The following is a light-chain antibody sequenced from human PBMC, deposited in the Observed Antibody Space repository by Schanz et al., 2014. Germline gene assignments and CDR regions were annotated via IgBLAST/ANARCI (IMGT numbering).Light chain of an antibody. CDR2: GAS. CDR1: QSISSY. V-gene: IGKV3D-15*01. Sequence: EIVLTQSPATLSLSPGERATLSCRASQSISSYLAWYQQKPGQAPRLLIYGASSRATGIPDRFSGSGSGTEFTLTISSLQSEDFAVYYCQQYSGSFGQGTKVEIK. CDR3: QQYSGS. J-gene: IGKJ1*01.